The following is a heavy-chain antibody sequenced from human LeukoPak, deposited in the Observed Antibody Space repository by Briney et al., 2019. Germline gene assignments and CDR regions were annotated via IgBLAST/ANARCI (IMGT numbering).Heavy chain of an antibody. J-gene: IGHJ5*02. CDR2: INHSGST. V-gene: IGHV4-38-2*02. Sequence: PSETLSLTCNVSGSSINTDNYWGWLRQPPGKGLEWIGEINHSGSTNYNPSLKSRITISVDTSKNQFSLKLSSVTAADTAVYYCARRIAAAGGFDPWGQGTLGTVSS. D-gene: IGHD6-13*01. CDR3: ARRIAAAGGFDP. CDR1: GSSINTDNY.